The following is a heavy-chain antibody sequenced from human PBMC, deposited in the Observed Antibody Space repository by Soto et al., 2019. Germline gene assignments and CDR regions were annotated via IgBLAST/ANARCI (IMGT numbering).Heavy chain of an antibody. CDR1: GYTFTAYA. Sequence: GASVKVSCKASGYTFTAYAIHCVRQAPGQSLEWMGWINVANGDTKYSQNFQGRVAITTDTSASTAYMELSSLRSEDTAVYYCARDLYPSSAPFEPWGQGTLVTVSS. CDR3: ARDLYPSSAPFEP. D-gene: IGHD6-6*01. J-gene: IGHJ5*02. CDR2: INVANGDT. V-gene: IGHV1-3*01.